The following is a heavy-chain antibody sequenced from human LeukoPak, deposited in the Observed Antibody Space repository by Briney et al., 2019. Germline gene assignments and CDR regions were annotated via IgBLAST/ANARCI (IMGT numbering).Heavy chain of an antibody. D-gene: IGHD2-15*01. J-gene: IGHJ4*02. Sequence: GGSLRLSCAASGFTFSSYWMSWVRQAPGKGLEWVANIKQDGSEKYYVDSVKGRFTISRDNAKNSLYLQMNSLRAEYTAVYYCARGYCSGGSCYFNYFDYWGQGSLVTVSS. CDR1: GFTFSSYW. CDR2: IKQDGSEK. CDR3: ARGYCSGGSCYFNYFDY. V-gene: IGHV3-7*04.